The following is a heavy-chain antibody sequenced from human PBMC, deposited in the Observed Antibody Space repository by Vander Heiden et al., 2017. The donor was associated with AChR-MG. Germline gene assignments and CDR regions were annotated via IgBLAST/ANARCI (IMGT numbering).Heavy chain of an antibody. CDR2: INPNSGGT. CDR3: ARVMVVWCGGYENDAFDI. CDR1: GYTFTGYY. V-gene: IGHV1-2*02. Sequence: QVQLVQSGAEVKKPEASVKVSCKASGYTFTGYYMHWVRQAPGQGLEWMGWINPNSGGTNYAKKFHGRVTMTRDTSISTAYRELSRLRSEETAVYYCARVMVVWCGGYENDAFDIWGQGTMVTVSS. D-gene: IGHD3-10*01. J-gene: IGHJ3*02.